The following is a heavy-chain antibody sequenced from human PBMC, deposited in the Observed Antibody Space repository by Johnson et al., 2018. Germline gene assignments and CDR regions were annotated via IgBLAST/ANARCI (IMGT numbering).Heavy chain of an antibody. CDR1: GGSISNGDYS. Sequence: QVQLQESGPGLVKPSQTLSLTCGVSGGSISNGDYSYSWIRQPPGKGLEWIGFIHQTGSTYYNPSLNSRVTISMDRSKNQFSLKLTSVTAAATAVYYCARCPRDYMSRGETCPLDIWGQGTMVTVSS. CDR3: ARCPRDYMSRGETCPLDI. D-gene: IGHD3-10*01. CDR2: IHQTGST. V-gene: IGHV4-30-2*01. J-gene: IGHJ3*02.